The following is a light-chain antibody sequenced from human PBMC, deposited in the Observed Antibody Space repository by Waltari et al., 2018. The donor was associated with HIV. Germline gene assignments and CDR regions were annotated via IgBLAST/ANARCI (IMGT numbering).Light chain of an antibody. CDR3: QQYYTWPPKWT. Sequence: EIVMTQSPATLSVSPGEGATLACWASQSVISNLAWYQQRPGQAPRLIIYGECSRATGIPARFSGSGSGTELTLTISSLQSEDFAVYYCQQYYTWPPKWTFGQGTKVEI. CDR1: QSVISN. CDR2: GEC. J-gene: IGKJ1*01. V-gene: IGKV3-15*01.